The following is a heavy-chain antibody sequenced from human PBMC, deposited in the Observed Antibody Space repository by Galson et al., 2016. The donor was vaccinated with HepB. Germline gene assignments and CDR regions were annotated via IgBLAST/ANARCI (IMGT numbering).Heavy chain of an antibody. J-gene: IGHJ5*02. CDR3: ARGGATPGPWLDNWFDP. D-gene: IGHD6-19*01. Sequence: SLRLSCAASGFNFAGIRMGWLRQAPGKGLEWVSGINWSGDFTGYADSVEGRFTISRDNANNVLSLQMHSLRFEDTAFYYCARGGATPGPWLDNWFDPWGQGTLVTVSS. CDR2: INWSGDFT. CDR1: GFNFAGIR. V-gene: IGHV3-20*04.